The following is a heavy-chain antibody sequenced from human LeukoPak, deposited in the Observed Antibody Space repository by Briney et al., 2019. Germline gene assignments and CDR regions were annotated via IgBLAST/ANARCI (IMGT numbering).Heavy chain of an antibody. Sequence: GGSLRLSCAASGFTFSNYAMSWVRQAPGKGLEWVSVISGSGGSTYYGDSVKGRFTISRDNPKNTLYLQMNSLRAEDTAVYYCAKGDEEMATISAFGIWGPGTMVTASS. CDR3: AKGDEEMATISAFGI. V-gene: IGHV3-23*01. CDR2: ISGSGGST. D-gene: IGHD5-24*01. J-gene: IGHJ3*02. CDR1: GFTFSNYA.